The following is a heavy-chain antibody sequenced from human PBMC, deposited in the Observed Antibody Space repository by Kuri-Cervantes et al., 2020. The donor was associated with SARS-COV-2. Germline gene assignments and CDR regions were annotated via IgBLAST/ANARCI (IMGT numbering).Heavy chain of an antibody. Sequence: GGSLRLSCAASGFTFSSYGMHWVRQAPGMGLEWVAFIRYDGSNKYYADSVKGRFTISRDNSKNTLYLQMNSLRAEDTAVYYCAKIPIIAAAGADAFDIWGQGTMVTVSS. CDR2: IRYDGSNK. D-gene: IGHD6-13*01. CDR3: AKIPIIAAAGADAFDI. CDR1: GFTFSSYG. V-gene: IGHV3-30*02. J-gene: IGHJ3*02.